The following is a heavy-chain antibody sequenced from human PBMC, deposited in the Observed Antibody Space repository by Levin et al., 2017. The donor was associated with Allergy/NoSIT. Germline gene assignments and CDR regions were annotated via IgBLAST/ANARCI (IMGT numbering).Heavy chain of an antibody. J-gene: IGHJ4*02. V-gene: IGHV3-66*01. CDR2: IYSGGNT. CDR1: GLTVSSNY. Sequence: GGSLRLSCAASGLTVSSNYMTWVRQAPGRGLELVSAIYSGGNTFNADSVKGRFTISRDNSKNTLYLQVNSLRVEDTAVYYCASRPGAAAGPLDYWGQGTLVTVSS. D-gene: IGHD6-13*01. CDR3: ASRPGAAAGPLDY.